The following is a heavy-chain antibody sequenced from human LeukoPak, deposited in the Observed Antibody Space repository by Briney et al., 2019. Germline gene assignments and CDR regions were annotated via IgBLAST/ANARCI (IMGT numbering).Heavy chain of an antibody. V-gene: IGHV5-51*01. D-gene: IGHD3-16*01. CDR1: GYSFTSHW. CDR2: IYPGDSGT. J-gene: IGHJ4*02. Sequence: GESLKISCKGSGYSFTSHWIGWVRQMPGKGLEWMGIIYPGDSGTRCSPSFQGQVTISADKSISTAYLQWSSLRASDTAMYYCARRALDGNLGDFDYWGQGTLVTVSS. CDR3: ARRALDGNLGDFDY.